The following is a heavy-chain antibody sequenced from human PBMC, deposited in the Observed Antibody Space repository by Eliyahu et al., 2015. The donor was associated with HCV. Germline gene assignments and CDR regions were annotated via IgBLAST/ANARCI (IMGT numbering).Heavy chain of an antibody. J-gene: IGHJ5*02. D-gene: IGHD5-12*01. V-gene: IGHV3-30*03. CDR1: GFTFSDYG. Sequence: QVQLVESGGGVVQPGRSLRLSCAASGFTFSDYGMHWVRQAPGKGLGWVAVISFDGSSEYYVDSVKGRFTISRDNSRNTLYLQMNSLRAEDTAVYHCARDRGYSGYDYHLWGPGTLVTVSS. CDR3: ARDRGYSGYDYHL. CDR2: ISFDGSSE.